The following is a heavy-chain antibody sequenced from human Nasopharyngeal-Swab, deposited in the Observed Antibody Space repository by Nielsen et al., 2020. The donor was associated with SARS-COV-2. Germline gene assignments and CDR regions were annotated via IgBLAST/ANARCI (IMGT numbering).Heavy chain of an antibody. Sequence: ESLKISCAASGFPFSSYWMHWVRQAPGKGLVWVSRINSDGSSTSYADSVKGRFTISRDNAKNTLYLQMNSLRAEDTAVYYCARDHQYNWNYVGAFDIWGQGTMVTVSS. V-gene: IGHV3-74*01. D-gene: IGHD1-7*01. J-gene: IGHJ3*02. CDR3: ARDHQYNWNYVGAFDI. CDR1: GFPFSSYW. CDR2: INSDGSST.